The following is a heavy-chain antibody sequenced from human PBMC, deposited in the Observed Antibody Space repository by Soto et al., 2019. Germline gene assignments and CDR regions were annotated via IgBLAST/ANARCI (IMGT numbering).Heavy chain of an antibody. CDR3: ARVGSYPYYSGMDV. CDR1: GFTVSSNY. J-gene: IGHJ6*02. CDR2: IYSGGST. D-gene: IGHD2-2*01. V-gene: IGHV3-66*01. Sequence: EVQLVESGGGLVQPGGSLRLSCAASGFTVSSNYMSWVRQAPGKGLEWVSVIYSGGSTYYADSVKGRFTISRDNSKNTLYLQMNSLRAEDTAVYYCARVGSYPYYSGMDVWGQGTTVTVSS.